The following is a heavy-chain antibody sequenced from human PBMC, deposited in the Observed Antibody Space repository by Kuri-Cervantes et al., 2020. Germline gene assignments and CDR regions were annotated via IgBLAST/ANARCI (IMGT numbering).Heavy chain of an antibody. D-gene: IGHD6-6*01. CDR1: GFTFSSYA. Sequence: GGSLRLSCAASGFTFSSYAMSWVRQAPGKGLEWVSAISGSGGSTYYADSVKGRFTISRDNSKNTLYLRMNSLRAEDTAVYYCAKGGAARPYYYGMDVWGQGTTVTVSS. V-gene: IGHV3-23*01. J-gene: IGHJ6*02. CDR3: AKGGAARPYYYGMDV. CDR2: ISGSGGST.